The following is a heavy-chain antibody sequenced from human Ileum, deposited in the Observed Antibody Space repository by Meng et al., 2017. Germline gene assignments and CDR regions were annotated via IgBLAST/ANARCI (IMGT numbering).Heavy chain of an antibody. CDR3: ARDQIGDYVWDY. CDR2: VSTYNDDT. V-gene: IGHV1-18*01. D-gene: IGHD4-17*01. Sequence: QVQLVQSGAEVKKPGASVKVSCNASGYTFTSTNYGISWMRQAPGQGLEWMGWVSTYNDDTNHVQKFQDRVTMTTDTSTSTVYMELRSLRSDDTAVYYCARDQIGDYVWDYWGQGTLVTVSS. CDR1: GYTFTSTNYG. J-gene: IGHJ4*02.